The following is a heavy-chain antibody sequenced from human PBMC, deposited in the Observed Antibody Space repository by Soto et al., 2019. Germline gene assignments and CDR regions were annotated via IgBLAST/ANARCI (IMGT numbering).Heavy chain of an antibody. CDR3: ARTVGAAYYVDF. Sequence: QVQLQESGPGLVKPSETLSLTCTVSGDSMTKYYWSWIRQLAGKGLEWIGRIYTSGSTNYNPSLRSRVTMSIATSNNHFSLKLKSVTAADTAVYYCARTVGAAYYVDFWGQGALVTVAS. D-gene: IGHD1-26*01. CDR2: IYTSGST. CDR1: GDSMTKYY. J-gene: IGHJ4*02. V-gene: IGHV4-4*07.